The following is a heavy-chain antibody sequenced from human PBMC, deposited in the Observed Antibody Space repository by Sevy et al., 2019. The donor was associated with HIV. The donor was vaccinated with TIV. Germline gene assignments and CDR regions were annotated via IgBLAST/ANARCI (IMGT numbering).Heavy chain of an antibody. V-gene: IGHV3-23*01. CDR1: GFTFNKFA. J-gene: IGHJ4*02. CDR2: ISGKSLGT. D-gene: IGHD1-1*01. Sequence: GGSLRLSCAASGFTFNKFAMSWVRQAPGKGLEWVSAISGKSLGTYYADPVKGRFSISRDDSKNMLYLQMSSLRGDDTAVYYGEKEGNNSPDKFDSWGQGTLVTVSS. CDR3: EKEGNNSPDKFDS.